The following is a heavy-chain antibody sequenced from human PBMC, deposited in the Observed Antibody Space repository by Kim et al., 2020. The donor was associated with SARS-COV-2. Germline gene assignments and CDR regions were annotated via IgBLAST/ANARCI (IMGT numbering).Heavy chain of an antibody. D-gene: IGHD3-10*01. V-gene: IGHV3-43*01. CDR3: AKDIGGVSLWFGVDY. Sequence: TVKGRFTISRDNSKNSLYLQMNSLRTEDTALYYCAKDIGGVSLWFGVDYWGQGTLVTVSS. J-gene: IGHJ4*02.